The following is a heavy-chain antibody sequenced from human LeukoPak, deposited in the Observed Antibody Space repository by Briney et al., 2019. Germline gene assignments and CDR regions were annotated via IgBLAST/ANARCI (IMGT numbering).Heavy chain of an antibody. CDR3: ARGVAAAGTNFDY. Sequence: SETLSLTCTVSGYSISSGYYWGWIRQPPGKGLEWIGSIYHRGSTYYNPSLKSRVTISVDTSKNQFSLKLSSVTAADTAVYYCARGVAAAGTNFDYWGQGTLVTVSS. J-gene: IGHJ4*02. D-gene: IGHD6-13*01. CDR2: IYHRGST. CDR1: GYSISSGYY. V-gene: IGHV4-38-2*02.